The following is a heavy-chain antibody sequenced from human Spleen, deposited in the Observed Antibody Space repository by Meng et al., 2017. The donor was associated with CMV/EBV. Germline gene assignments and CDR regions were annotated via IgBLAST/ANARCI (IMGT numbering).Heavy chain of an antibody. V-gene: IGHV3-23*01. J-gene: IGHJ4*02. CDR2: ISGSGTST. Sequence: SGFTFSSHAMNAVRQAPRKGLEWVSGISGSGTSTDYVDSVKGRFTISRDNSKNTLYLQMNSLRAEDTAVYYCAKLSVSSGYDSYFDYWGQGTLVTVSS. CDR1: GFTFSSHA. CDR3: AKLSVSSGYDSYFDY. D-gene: IGHD5-12*01.